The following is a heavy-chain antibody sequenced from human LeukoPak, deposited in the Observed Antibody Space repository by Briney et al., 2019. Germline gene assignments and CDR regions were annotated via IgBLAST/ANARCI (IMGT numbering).Heavy chain of an antibody. CDR3: ARDKIVEATNFDY. CDR2: INTDGSIT. Sequence: GGSLTLSCAASGFTFSDYWIHWVRQAPGKGLVWVSRINTDGSITNYADSVKGRSSLSRRNTKKTLYLQMSRLRDEDTAVYYCARDKIVEATNFDYWGPGTLVTVSS. D-gene: IGHD1-26*01. CDR1: GFTFSDYW. V-gene: IGHV3-74*01. J-gene: IGHJ4*02.